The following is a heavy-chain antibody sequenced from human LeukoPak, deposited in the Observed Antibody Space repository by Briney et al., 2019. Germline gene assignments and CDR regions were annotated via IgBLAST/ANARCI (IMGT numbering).Heavy chain of an antibody. CDR1: GYTSTSYD. D-gene: IGHD2-2*03. CDR2: MNPNRGDT. V-gene: IGHV1-8*01. Sequence: ASVKVSCKASGYTSTSYDIHWVRQATGQGLEWMGRMNPNRGDTDYAQKFQGRVTMTRDTSISTAYMELSSLRSEDTALYYCVRDGYCTSTSCYANAFDIWGQGTMVTVSS. CDR3: VRDGYCTSTSCYANAFDI. J-gene: IGHJ3*02.